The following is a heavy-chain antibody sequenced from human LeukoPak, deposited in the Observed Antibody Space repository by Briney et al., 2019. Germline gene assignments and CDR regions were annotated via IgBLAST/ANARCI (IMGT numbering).Heavy chain of an antibody. CDR2: IYSSGTT. Sequence: PSETLSLTCTVSGASIRNSFWSWIRQPAGKGLEWIGRIYSSGTTNYNPSLKSRVTLSVDTSENQFSLRLTSVTAADTALYYCARAPAGCGGTCAFDHGGQGILVTVPS. CDR1: GASIRNSF. V-gene: IGHV4-4*07. CDR3: ARAPAGCGGTCAFDH. J-gene: IGHJ4*02. D-gene: IGHD2-15*01.